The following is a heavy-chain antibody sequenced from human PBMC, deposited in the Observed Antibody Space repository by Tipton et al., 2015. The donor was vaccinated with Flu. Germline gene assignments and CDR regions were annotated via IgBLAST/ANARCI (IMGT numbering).Heavy chain of an antibody. J-gene: IGHJ4*02. D-gene: IGHD3-22*01. CDR1: GFTFSTHW. Sequence: TASGFTFSTHWMHWVRQAPGKGLVWVSRINSDGSSTSYADSVKGRFTISRDNAKNTLYLQMNSLRAEDTAVYYCARRPPNYHDSNGYYSEDYFDYWGQGTLATVSS. V-gene: IGHV3-74*01. CDR3: ARRPPNYHDSNGYYSEDYFDY. CDR2: INSDGSST.